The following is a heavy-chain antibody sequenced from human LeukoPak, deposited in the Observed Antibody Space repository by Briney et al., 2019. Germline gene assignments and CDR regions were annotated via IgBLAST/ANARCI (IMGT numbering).Heavy chain of an antibody. V-gene: IGHV4-39*01. CDR1: GGSISSSSYY. Sequence: SETLSLTCTVSGGSISSSSYYWGWIRQPPGKGLEWIGSIYYSGSTYYNPSLKSRVTISVDTSKNQFSLKLSSVTAADTAVYYCARLGYSYGYYSAPLDYWGQGTLVTVSS. CDR2: IYYSGST. J-gene: IGHJ4*02. D-gene: IGHD5-18*01. CDR3: ARLGYSYGYYSAPLDY.